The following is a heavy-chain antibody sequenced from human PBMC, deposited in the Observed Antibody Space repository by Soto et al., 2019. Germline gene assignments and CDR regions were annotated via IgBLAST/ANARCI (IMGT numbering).Heavy chain of an antibody. Sequence: GGSLRLSCAASGFTFSSYAMSWVRQAPGKGLEWVSAISGSGGSTYYADSVKGRFTISRDNSKNTLYLQMNSLRAEDTAVYYCAKVGIGNIVVVPAAMFAAFDIWGQGTMVTVSS. V-gene: IGHV3-23*01. CDR2: ISGSGGST. D-gene: IGHD2-2*01. CDR3: AKVGIGNIVVVPAAMFAAFDI. CDR1: GFTFSSYA. J-gene: IGHJ3*02.